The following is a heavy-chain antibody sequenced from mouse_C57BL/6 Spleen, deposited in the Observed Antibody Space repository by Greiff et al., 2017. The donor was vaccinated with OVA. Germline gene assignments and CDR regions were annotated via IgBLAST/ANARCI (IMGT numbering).Heavy chain of an antibody. CDR3: ARPTTMVTTGGFAY. Sequence: QVQLQQPGAELVMPGASVKLSCKASGYTFTSYWMHWVKQRPGQGLEWIGEIDPSDSYTNYNQKFKGKSTLTVDKSSSTAYMQLSSLTSEDSAVYYCARPTTMVTTGGFAYWGQGTLVTVSA. CDR1: GYTFTSYW. J-gene: IGHJ3*01. CDR2: IDPSDSYT. D-gene: IGHD2-2*01. V-gene: IGHV1-69*01.